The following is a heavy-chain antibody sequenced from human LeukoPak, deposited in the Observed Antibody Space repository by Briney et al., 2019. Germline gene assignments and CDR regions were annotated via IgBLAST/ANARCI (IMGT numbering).Heavy chain of an antibody. V-gene: IGHV3-7*01. CDR1: GFTFKKYW. Sequence: PGESLRLSCAASGFTFKKYWRNWVRQVPGKGLECLGNIKEDGSETYYADSVKGRFTISRDNPKNLLFLQINSLRVEDTAVYYCARETPRRGETRDGYRWGQGTLVTVSS. J-gene: IGHJ4*02. CDR2: IKEDGSET. CDR3: ARETPRRGETRDGYR. D-gene: IGHD5-24*01.